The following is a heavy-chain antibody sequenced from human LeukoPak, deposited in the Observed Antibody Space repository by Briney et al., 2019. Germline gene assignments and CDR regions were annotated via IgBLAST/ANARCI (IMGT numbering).Heavy chain of an antibody. J-gene: IGHJ5*02. CDR3: ARGRRIAVATNWFDP. CDR1: GGTFSSYA. D-gene: IGHD6-19*01. Sequence: SVKVSCKASGGTFSSYAISWVRQAPGQGLEWMGGIIPIFGTANYAQKFQGRVTITADESTSTAYMELSSLRSEDTAVYYCARGRRIAVATNWFDPWGQGTLVTVSS. V-gene: IGHV1-69*01. CDR2: IIPIFGTA.